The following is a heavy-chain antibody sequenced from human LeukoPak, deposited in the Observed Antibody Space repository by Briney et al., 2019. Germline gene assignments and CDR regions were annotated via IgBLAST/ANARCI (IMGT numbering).Heavy chain of an antibody. CDR3: ASVSEGITLRWAFDI. Sequence: ASVKVSCKASGYTFTSYGISWVRQAPGQGLEWMGWISAYNGNTNYAQKLQGRVTMTTDTSTSTAYMELRSLRSGDTAVYYCASVSEGITLRWAFDIWGQGTMVTVSS. D-gene: IGHD4-17*01. J-gene: IGHJ3*02. V-gene: IGHV1-18*01. CDR1: GYTFTSYG. CDR2: ISAYNGNT.